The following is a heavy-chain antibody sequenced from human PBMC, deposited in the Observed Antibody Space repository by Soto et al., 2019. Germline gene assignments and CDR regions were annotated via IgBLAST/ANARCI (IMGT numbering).Heavy chain of an antibody. CDR3: ARDGYSSSWYYYYGMDG. D-gene: IGHD6-13*01. CDR2: IYHSGST. J-gene: IGHJ6*01. CDR1: GGSISSSNW. Sequence: SENLSLTCAVSGGSISSSNWWSWVRQPPGKGLEWIGEIYHSGSTNYNPSLKSRVTISVDKSKNQFSLKLSSVTAADTAVYYCARDGYSSSWYYYYGMDGWGQGTSV. V-gene: IGHV4-4*02.